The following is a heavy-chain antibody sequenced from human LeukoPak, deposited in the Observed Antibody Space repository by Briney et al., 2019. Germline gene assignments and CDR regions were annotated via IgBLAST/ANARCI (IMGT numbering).Heavy chain of an antibody. CDR2: ISAYNGNT. Sequence: ASVKVSCKASGYTFTSYGISWVRQAPGQGLEWMGWISAYNGNTNYAQKLQGRVTMTTDTSTSTAYMELSSLRSEDTAVYYCARWYSSSWYSYYYYYYGMDVWGQGTTVTVSS. CDR3: ARWYSSSWYSYYYYYYGMDV. CDR1: GYTFTSYG. D-gene: IGHD6-13*01. J-gene: IGHJ6*02. V-gene: IGHV1-18*01.